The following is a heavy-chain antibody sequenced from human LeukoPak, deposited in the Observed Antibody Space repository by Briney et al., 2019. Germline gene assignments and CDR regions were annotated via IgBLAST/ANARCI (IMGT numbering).Heavy chain of an antibody. CDR2: INPSGGST. CDR3: AREGRTGTTQD. V-gene: IGHV1-46*03. CDR1: GYTFTSYY. J-gene: IGHJ4*02. Sequence: ASVKVSCKASGYTFTSYYTHWVRQAPGQGLEWMGIINPSGGSTSYAQKFQGRVTMTRDTSTSTVYMELSSLRSEDTAVYYCAREGRTGTTQDWGQGTLVTVSS. D-gene: IGHD1-7*01.